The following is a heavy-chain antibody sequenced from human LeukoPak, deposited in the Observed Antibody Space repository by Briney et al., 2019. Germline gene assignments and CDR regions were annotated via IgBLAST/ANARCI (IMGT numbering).Heavy chain of an antibody. Sequence: SETLSLTCTVSGDSINSGGFYWTWIRQHPGKGLEWIGFIYHSGRTNYNPSLKGRVTISIDKSRTQFFLKLDSVTAADTSVYYCARHSDYWGQGTLVTVAS. CDR2: IYHSGRT. CDR3: ARHSDY. V-gene: IGHV4-31*03. CDR1: GDSINSGGFY. J-gene: IGHJ4*02. D-gene: IGHD2-15*01.